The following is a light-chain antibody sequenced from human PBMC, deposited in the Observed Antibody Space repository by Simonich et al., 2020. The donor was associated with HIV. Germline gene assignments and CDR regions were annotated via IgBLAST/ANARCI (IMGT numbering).Light chain of an antibody. CDR2: AAS. V-gene: IGKV1-12*01. CDR3: QQANSFPIT. Sequence: DIQMTQSPSSVSASVGNRVTITCRASQSISSWLAWYHQKPGRAPKLLIYAASSLQSGVPSRFTGSGSGTDFTLTITNLQPEDSATYYCQQANSFPITFGQGTRLEI. J-gene: IGKJ5*01. CDR1: QSISSW.